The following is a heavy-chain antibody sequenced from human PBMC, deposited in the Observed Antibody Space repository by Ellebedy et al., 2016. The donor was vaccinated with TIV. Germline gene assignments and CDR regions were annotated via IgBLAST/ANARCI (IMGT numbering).Heavy chain of an antibody. V-gene: IGHV3-7*03. Sequence: PGGSLRLSCAASGFTFSLNWMYWVRQAPGKGLEWVANIKEDGSEDYYVDSVKGRFTISRDNAKNSLYLQMNSLRDEDTAVYYCVRDLHWSYFDWGQGTLVTVSS. CDR1: GFTFSLNW. J-gene: IGHJ4*02. D-gene: IGHD1-26*01. CDR2: IKEDGSED. CDR3: VRDLHWSYFD.